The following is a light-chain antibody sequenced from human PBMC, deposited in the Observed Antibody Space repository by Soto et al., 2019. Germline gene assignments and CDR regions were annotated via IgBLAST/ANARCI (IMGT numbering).Light chain of an antibody. J-gene: IGKJ1*01. V-gene: IGKV1-39*01. CDR2: AAS. CDR1: QSISSY. CDR3: QQSYSIPWT. Sequence: DIQMAQSPSSLSASLVYRRTITCRASQSISSYLNWYQQKPGKAPKLLIYAASSLQSGVPSRFSGSGSGTDFTLTISSLQPEDFATYYCQQSYSIPWTFGQGTKVAIK.